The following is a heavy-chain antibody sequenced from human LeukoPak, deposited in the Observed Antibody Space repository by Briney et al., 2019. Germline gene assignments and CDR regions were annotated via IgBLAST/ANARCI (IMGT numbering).Heavy chain of an antibody. D-gene: IGHD6-13*01. V-gene: IGHV3-21*01. J-gene: IGHJ4*02. CDR3: ARRSGYTAAGTPDY. CDR1: GFTFSSYS. CDR2: ISSSSSYI. Sequence: GGSLRLSCAASGFTFSSYSMNWVRQAPGKGLEWVSSISSSSSYIYYADSVKGRFTISRDNAKNSLYLQMNSLRAEDTAAYYCARRSGYTAAGTPDYWGQGTLVTVSS.